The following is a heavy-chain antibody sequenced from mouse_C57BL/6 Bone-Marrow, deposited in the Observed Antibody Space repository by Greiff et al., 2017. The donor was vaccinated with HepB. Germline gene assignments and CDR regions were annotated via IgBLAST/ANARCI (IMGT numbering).Heavy chain of an antibody. CDR1: GFSFTSYG. Sequence: VKLQESGPGLVQPSQSLSITCTVSGFSFTSYGVHWVRQSPGKGLEWLGVIRRGGSTDYNAAFMPRLSITKDNSKSQVSFKMNRLQADDTAIYYCGKRKTGSSYDAMDYWGQGTSVTVSS. J-gene: IGHJ4*01. D-gene: IGHD1-1*01. V-gene: IGHV2-5*01. CDR3: GKRKTGSSYDAMDY. CDR2: IRRGGST.